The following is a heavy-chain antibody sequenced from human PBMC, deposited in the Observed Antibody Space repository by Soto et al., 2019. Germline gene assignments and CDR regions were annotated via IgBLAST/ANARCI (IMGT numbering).Heavy chain of an antibody. D-gene: IGHD6-13*01. CDR3: ARELYSSYYYGMDV. Sequence: LRLSCAASGFTFSSYGMHWVRQSPGKGLEWVAVIWYDGSNKYYADSVKGRFTISRDNSKNTLYLQMNSLRAEDTAVYYCARELYSSYYYGMDVWGQGTTVTVSS. J-gene: IGHJ6*02. CDR1: GFTFSSYG. CDR2: IWYDGSNK. V-gene: IGHV3-33*01.